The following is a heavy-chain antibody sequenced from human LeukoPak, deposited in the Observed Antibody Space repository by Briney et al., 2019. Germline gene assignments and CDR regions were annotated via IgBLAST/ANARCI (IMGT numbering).Heavy chain of an antibody. Sequence: ASVKVSCKTSGYRFPSYGINWVRQAPGQGLEWMGWISTDNGNTGYAQNLQGRATMTTDTSTSTAYMELRSLRSDDTAVYYCARGYSYGYGPLDYWGQGTLVTVSS. CDR1: GYRFPSYG. V-gene: IGHV1-18*01. D-gene: IGHD5-18*01. CDR2: ISTDNGNT. J-gene: IGHJ4*02. CDR3: ARGYSYGYGPLDY.